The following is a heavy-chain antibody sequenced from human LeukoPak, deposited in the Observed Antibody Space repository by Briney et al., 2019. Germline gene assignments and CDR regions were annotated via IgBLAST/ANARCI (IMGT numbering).Heavy chain of an antibody. CDR3: ASNDYRDEGIDS. Sequence: GGSLRLSCAASGFSFSRYSMNWVRQAPGKGLEWVSSISYSGPHMFYADSVRGRFTISRDNAENSLFLQMNSLRAVDTAVYFCASNDYRDEGIDSWGQGTLVTVSS. D-gene: IGHD4-17*01. CDR1: GFSFSRYS. CDR2: ISYSGPHM. V-gene: IGHV3-21*01. J-gene: IGHJ4*02.